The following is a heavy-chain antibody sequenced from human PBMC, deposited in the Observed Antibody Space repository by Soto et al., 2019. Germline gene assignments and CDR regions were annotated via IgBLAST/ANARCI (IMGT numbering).Heavy chain of an antibody. J-gene: IGHJ6*02. V-gene: IGHV4-30-4*01. D-gene: IGHD3-10*01. CDR2: IYHSGST. CDR1: GGSISSGDYY. Sequence: PSEPLSLACTVSGGSISSGDYYWSWIRQPPGKGLEWIGYIYHSGSTYYNPSLKSRVTISVDTSKNQFSLQLDSVTHEETAVYYCARDLRCGELSVNYYYYGMDVWGEGTTVS. CDR3: ARDLRCGELSVNYYYYGMDV.